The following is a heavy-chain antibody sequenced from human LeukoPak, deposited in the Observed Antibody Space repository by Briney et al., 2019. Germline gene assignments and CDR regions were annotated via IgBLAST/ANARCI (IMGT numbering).Heavy chain of an antibody. CDR2: INAGNGNT. D-gene: IGHD6-13*01. CDR1: GYTFTSYA. V-gene: IGHV1-3*01. Sequence: ASVKVSCKASGYTFTSYAIHWVRQAPGQRLEWMGWINAGNGNTKYSQKFRGRVTITRDTSASTAYMELSSLRSEDTAVYYCARVEGVAAAAYGMDVWGQGTTVTVSS. J-gene: IGHJ6*02. CDR3: ARVEGVAAAAYGMDV.